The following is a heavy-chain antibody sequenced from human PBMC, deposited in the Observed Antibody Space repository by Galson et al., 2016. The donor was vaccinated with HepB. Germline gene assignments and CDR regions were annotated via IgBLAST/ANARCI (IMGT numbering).Heavy chain of an antibody. D-gene: IGHD2-15*01. V-gene: IGHV1-46*02. J-gene: IGHJ4*02. CDR3: VRDPLFCSGGRCYRDAYNCPDY. Sequence: SVKVSCKASGYTFNSHYMHWARQAPGQGLEWMGIMNPSGGATSYPQKFRGRITMTRDTSTNTVYMELSSLRSEDTAVYYCVRDPLFCSGGRCYRDAYNCPDYWGQGTLVTVSS. CDR1: GYTFNSHY. CDR2: MNPSGGAT.